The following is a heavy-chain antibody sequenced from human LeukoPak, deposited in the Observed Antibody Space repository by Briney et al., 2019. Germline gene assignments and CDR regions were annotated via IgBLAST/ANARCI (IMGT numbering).Heavy chain of an antibody. D-gene: IGHD3-3*01. V-gene: IGHV3-23*01. CDR1: GFTFSSYA. J-gene: IGHJ4*02. CDR3: AKRPGDYDFWSGFDY. Sequence: GGSLRLSCAASGFTFSSYAMSWVRQAPGKGLEWVSGISGSGGSTYYADSVKGRFTISRDNSKNTLYLQMNSLRAEDTAVYYCAKRPGDYDFWSGFDYWGQGTLVTVSS. CDR2: ISGSGGST.